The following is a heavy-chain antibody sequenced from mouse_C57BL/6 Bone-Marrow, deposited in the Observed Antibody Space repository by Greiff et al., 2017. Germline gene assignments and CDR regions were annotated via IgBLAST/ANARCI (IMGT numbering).Heavy chain of an antibody. CDR3: ARPSKTAQATYYCDY. CDR2: IYPGDGDT. V-gene: IGHV1-82*01. CDR1: GYAFSSSW. J-gene: IGHJ2*01. Sequence: QVQLQQSGPELVKPGASVKISCKASGYAFSSSWMNWVKQRPGKGLEWIGRIYPGDGDTNYNGKFKGKATLTADKSSSTAYMQLSSLTSEDSAVYFCARPSKTAQATYYCDYWGQGTTLTVSS. D-gene: IGHD3-2*02.